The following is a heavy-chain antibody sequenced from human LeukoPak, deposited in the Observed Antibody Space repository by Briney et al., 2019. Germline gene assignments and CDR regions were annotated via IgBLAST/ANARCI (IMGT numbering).Heavy chain of an antibody. V-gene: IGHV4-59*01. CDR1: RGSISSYY. CDR2: IYYSGST. CDR3: ARAGSSVLRYFDY. D-gene: IGHD1-26*01. Sequence: SETLSLTCTVSRGSISSYYWSWIRQPPGKGLEWIGYIYYSGSTNYNPSLKSRVTISVDTSTNQFSLKLSSVTAADTAVYYCARAGSSVLRYFDYWGQGTLVTVSS. J-gene: IGHJ4*02.